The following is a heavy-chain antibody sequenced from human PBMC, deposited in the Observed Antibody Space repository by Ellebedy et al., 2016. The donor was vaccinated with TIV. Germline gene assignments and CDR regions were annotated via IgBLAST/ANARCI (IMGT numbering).Heavy chain of an antibody. V-gene: IGHV4-39*01. CDR2: IYYNGST. Sequence: SETLSLTXTVSGGSISSSNNYWAWIRQPPGKGLEWIGSIYYNGSTYYNPSLKSRVTISVDTSKNQFSLKLSSVTAADTAVHYCARLSYSSSSRDNHYGMDVWGQGTTVTVSS. D-gene: IGHD6-6*01. CDR1: GGSISSSNNY. J-gene: IGHJ6*02. CDR3: ARLSYSSSSRDNHYGMDV.